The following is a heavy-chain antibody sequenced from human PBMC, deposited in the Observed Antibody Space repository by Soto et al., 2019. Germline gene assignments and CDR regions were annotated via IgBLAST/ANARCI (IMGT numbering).Heavy chain of an antibody. J-gene: IGHJ4*02. Sequence: SVKVSCKASGGTFSSYAISWVRQAPGQGLEWMGGIIPIFGTANYAQKFQGRVTITADESTGTAYMELSSLRSEDTAVYYCAYYYDSSGYYRRDYWGQGTLVTVSS. V-gene: IGHV1-69*13. CDR2: IIPIFGTA. D-gene: IGHD3-22*01. CDR3: AYYYDSSGYYRRDY. CDR1: GGTFSSYA.